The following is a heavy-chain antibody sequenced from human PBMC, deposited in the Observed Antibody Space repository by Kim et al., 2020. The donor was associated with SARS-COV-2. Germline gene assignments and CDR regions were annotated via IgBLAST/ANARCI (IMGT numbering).Heavy chain of an antibody. Sequence: SETLSLTCTVSGDSISSSSYYWGWIRQPPGKGLEWIGNIYYSGTTYYNPSLKSRITISVDTSKNQFSLKLSSVTAADTAVYYCARDVYYCSGCLRAYYYG. J-gene: IGHJ6*01. CDR1: GDSISSSSYY. V-gene: IGHV4-39*07. CDR2: IYYSGTT. D-gene: IGHD3-10*01. CDR3: ARDVYYCSGCLRAYYYG.